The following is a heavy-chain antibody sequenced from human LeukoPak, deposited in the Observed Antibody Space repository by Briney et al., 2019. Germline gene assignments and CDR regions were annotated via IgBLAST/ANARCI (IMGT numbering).Heavy chain of an antibody. CDR1: GYSFTSYW. D-gene: IGHD6-19*01. Sequence: GESLKISCKGSGYSFTSYWIGWVRQMPGKGLEWMGIIYPADSDTKYSPSFQGQVTVSADKSIGTAYLQWSSLKASDTAIYFCARAGYSSGWYVGSFQYWGQGTLVTVSS. V-gene: IGHV5-51*01. CDR2: IYPADSDT. CDR3: ARAGYSSGWYVGSFQY. J-gene: IGHJ4*02.